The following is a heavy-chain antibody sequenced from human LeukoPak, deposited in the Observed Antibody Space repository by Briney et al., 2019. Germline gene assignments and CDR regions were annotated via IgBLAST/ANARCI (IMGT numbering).Heavy chain of an antibody. CDR2: IRHDETKE. D-gene: IGHD6-6*01. J-gene: IGHJ4*02. CDR3: AKEYTPSSPLGELDS. V-gene: IGHV3-33*06. Sequence: GGSLRLSCAVSGLSFSSYAFHWVRQAPGKGREWVAVIRHDETKEYYADSVQGRFTISRDTSKTTLYLQMNSLRAEDTAVYYCAKEYTPSSPLGELDSWGQGTLVTVSS. CDR1: GLSFSSYA.